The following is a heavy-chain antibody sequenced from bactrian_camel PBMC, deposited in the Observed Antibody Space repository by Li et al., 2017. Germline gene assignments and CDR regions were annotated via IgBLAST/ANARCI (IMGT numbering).Heavy chain of an antibody. CDR2: ISSDGAT. V-gene: IGHV3S66*01. Sequence: DVQLVESGGGSVQAGETLRLSCTASGFTFDDSDMGWYRMAPDNECDLVSTISSDGATYYSDSVKGRFTISLDEAKDTVHLQMNSLKPEDTAMYSCDLEGPW. D-gene: IGHD1*01. CDR1: GFTFDDSD.